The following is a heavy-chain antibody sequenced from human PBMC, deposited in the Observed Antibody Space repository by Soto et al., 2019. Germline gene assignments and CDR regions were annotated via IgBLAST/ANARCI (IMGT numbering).Heavy chain of an antibody. CDR2: LYYTGST. Sequence: QVQLQESGPGLVKPSQTLSLTCSVSGGSISRGGYYWSWIRQHPGKGLEWIGYLYYTGSTSYNPSLKSRLTLSVATSMNQFSLRLSSLTAADTAVYYCASFRGWPTDYFDYWGQGTLVTVSS. CDR3: ASFRGWPTDYFDY. D-gene: IGHD3-10*01. J-gene: IGHJ4*02. V-gene: IGHV4-31*03. CDR1: GGSISRGGYY.